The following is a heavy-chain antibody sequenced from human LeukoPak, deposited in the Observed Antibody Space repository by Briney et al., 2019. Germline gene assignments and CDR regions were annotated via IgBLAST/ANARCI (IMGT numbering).Heavy chain of an antibody. CDR3: ARGVSYGDYFDY. CDR2: IYYSGST. Sequence: SETLSLTCIVSGGSISSYYWSWIRQPPGKGLERIGYIYYSGSTNYNPSLKSRVTISVDTSKNQFSLKLSSVTAADTAVYYCARGVSYGDYFDYWGQGTLVTVSS. CDR1: GGSISSYY. D-gene: IGHD4-17*01. J-gene: IGHJ4*02. V-gene: IGHV4-59*01.